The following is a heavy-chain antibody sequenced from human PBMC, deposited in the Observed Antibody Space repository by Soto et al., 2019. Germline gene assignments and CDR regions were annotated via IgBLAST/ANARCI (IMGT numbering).Heavy chain of an antibody. D-gene: IGHD3-10*01. CDR3: ARDLNYYGSGSYYDY. J-gene: IGHJ4*02. CDR1: GFTFSDYY. V-gene: IGHV3-11*06. Sequence: QVQLVESGGGLVKPGGSLRLSCAASGFTFSDYYMSWIRQAPGKGLEWVSYISSSSSYTNYADSVKGRFTISRDNAKNLLYLQMNSLRAEDTAVYYCARDLNYYGSGSYYDYWGQGTLVTVSS. CDR2: ISSSSSYT.